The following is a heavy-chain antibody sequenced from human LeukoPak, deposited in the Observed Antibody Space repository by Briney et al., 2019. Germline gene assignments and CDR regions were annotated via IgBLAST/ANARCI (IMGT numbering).Heavy chain of an antibody. V-gene: IGHV1-2*02. CDR1: GYTFTGYY. CDR3: ARGGRITIFGVVQMTTFDY. D-gene: IGHD3-3*01. J-gene: IGHJ4*02. CDR2: INPNSGGT. Sequence: ASVKVSCKASGYTFTGYYMHWVRQAPGQGLEWMGWINPNSGGTNYAQKFQGRVTMTRDTSISTAYMELSRLRSDDTAVYYCARGGRITIFGVVQMTTFDYWGQGTLVTVSS.